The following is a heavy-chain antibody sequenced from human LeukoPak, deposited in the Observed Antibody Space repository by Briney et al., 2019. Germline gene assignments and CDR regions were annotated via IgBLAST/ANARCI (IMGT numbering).Heavy chain of an antibody. J-gene: IGHJ4*02. V-gene: IGHV3-7*01. CDR1: GFTFTSYW. D-gene: IGHD3-9*01. CDR3: AKDGDGYHN. CDR2: IKEDGGAQ. Sequence: GGSLRLSCAVSGFTFTSYWMSWVRQAPGKGLEWVANIKEDGGAQYYADSVKGRFTISRDNTKNSLYLQMNSLTAEDTAMYYCAKDGDGYHNWGQGALVTVSS.